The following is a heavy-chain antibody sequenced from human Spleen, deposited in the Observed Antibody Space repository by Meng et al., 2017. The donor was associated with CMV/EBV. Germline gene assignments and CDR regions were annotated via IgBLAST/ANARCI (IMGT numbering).Heavy chain of an antibody. CDR2: ISDSGDSP. Sequence: GESLKISCTASGFTFKSYAMTWVRQAPGKGLEWISLISDSGDSPYYADSVKGRFTISRDNSKNMVYLQMKSLRADDMARYYCAKTLNGYGGEDSWGQGTLVTVSS. J-gene: IGHJ4*02. CDR3: AKTLNGYGGEDS. V-gene: IGHV3-23*01. CDR1: GFTFKSYA. D-gene: IGHD5-18*01.